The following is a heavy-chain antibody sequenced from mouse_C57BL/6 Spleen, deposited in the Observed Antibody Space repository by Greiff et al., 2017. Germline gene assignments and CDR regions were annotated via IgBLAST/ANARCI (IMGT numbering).Heavy chain of an antibody. CDR1: GYTFTSYW. CDR3: ARWPITTVVGGY. J-gene: IGHJ2*01. D-gene: IGHD1-1*01. V-gene: IGHV1-50*01. Sequence: QVQLQQPGAELVKPGASVKLSCKASGYTFTSYWMQWVKQRPGQGLEWIGEIDPSDSYTNYNQKFKGKATLTVDTSSSTAYMQLSSLTSEDSAVYYCARWPITTVVGGYWGQGTTLTVSS. CDR2: IDPSDSYT.